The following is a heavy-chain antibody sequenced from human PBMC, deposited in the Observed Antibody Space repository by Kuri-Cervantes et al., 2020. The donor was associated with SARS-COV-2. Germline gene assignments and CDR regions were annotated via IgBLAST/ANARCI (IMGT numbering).Heavy chain of an antibody. J-gene: IGHJ5*02. Sequence: LSLTCAASGFTFDDYAMHWVRQAPGKGLEWVSGISWNSGSIGYADSVKGRFTISRDNAKNSLYLQMNSLRAEDTAVYYCARNNYGGSGSGNWFDPWGQGTLVTVSS. V-gene: IGHV3-9*01. D-gene: IGHD3-10*01. CDR2: ISWNSGSI. CDR1: GFTFDDYA. CDR3: ARNNYGGSGSGNWFDP.